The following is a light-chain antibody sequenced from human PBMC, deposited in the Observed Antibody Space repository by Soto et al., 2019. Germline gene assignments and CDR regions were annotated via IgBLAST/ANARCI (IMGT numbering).Light chain of an antibody. CDR2: DDD. CDR1: SSNIGGNS. V-gene: IGLV1-51*01. J-gene: IGLJ1*01. Sequence: QSVKRQSTSASAAPGHMVTISCSGSSSNIGGNSVSWYQQLPGTAPKLLIYDDDKRPSGIPDRFSGSKSGTSATLGITGFQTGDEADYYCGSWDSSLSDYVFATGTKVTVL. CDR3: GSWDSSLSDYV.